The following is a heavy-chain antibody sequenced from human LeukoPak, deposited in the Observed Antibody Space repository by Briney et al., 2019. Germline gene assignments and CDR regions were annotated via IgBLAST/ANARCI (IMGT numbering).Heavy chain of an antibody. D-gene: IGHD2/OR15-2a*01. CDR2: IYYSGST. Sequence: SETLSLTCTVSGGSISSGDYYWSWIRQPPGKGLEWIGYIYYSGSTYYNPSLKSRVTISVDTSKNQFSLKLSSVTAADTAVYYCARAVYVWYYFDYWGQGTLVTVSS. V-gene: IGHV4-30-4*01. J-gene: IGHJ4*02. CDR3: ARAVYVWYYFDY. CDR1: GGSISSGDYY.